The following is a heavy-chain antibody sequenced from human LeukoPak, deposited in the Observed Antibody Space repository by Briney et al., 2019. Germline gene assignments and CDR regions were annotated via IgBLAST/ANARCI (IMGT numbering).Heavy chain of an antibody. D-gene: IGHD2-2*01. J-gene: IGHJ4*02. V-gene: IGHV3-48*03. CDR1: GFTFSSYG. CDR2: SSSSGSTI. CDR3: AREHCSSTSCSYFDY. Sequence: TGGSLRLSCAASGFTFSSYGMNWVRQAPGKGLEWVSYSSSSGSTIYYADSVKGRFTISRDNAKNSLYLQMNSLRAEDTAVYYCAREHCSSTSCSYFDYWGQGTLVTVSS.